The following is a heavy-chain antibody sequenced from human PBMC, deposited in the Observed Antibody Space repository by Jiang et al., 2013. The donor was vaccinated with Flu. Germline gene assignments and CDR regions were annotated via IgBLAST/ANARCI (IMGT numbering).Heavy chain of an antibody. V-gene: IGHV3-15*01. CDR3: SKESEGDYYFDH. CDR2: IKSKTNGGTT. D-gene: IGHD3-10*01. Sequence: KGLEWVGRIKSKTNGGTTDYATPVKGRFIISRDDSKQTLYLQMNSLKTEDTAVYYCSKESEGDYYFDHWGQGTLVTVSS. J-gene: IGHJ4*02.